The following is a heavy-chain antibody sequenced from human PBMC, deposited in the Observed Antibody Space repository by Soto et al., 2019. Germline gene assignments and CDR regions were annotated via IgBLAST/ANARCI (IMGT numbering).Heavy chain of an antibody. V-gene: IGHV4-4*02. CDR2: IYHSGST. CDR3: ARVGTGTTIHGSYYYYGMDV. Sequence: KPSETLSLTCAVSGGSISSSNWWSWVRQPPGKGLEWIGEIYHSGSTNYNPSLKSRVTISVDKSKNQFSLKLSSVTAADTAVYYCARVGTGTTIHGSYYYYGMDVWGQGTTVTVSS. CDR1: GGSISSSNW. D-gene: IGHD1-7*01. J-gene: IGHJ6*02.